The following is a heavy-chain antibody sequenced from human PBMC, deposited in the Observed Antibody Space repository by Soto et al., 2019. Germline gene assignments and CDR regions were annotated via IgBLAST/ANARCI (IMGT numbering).Heavy chain of an antibody. V-gene: IGHV4-34*01. D-gene: IGHD5-12*01. Sequence: SETLSLTCAVYGGSFSGYYWNWIRQPPGKGLEWIGEINDSGSTNYNPSLRSRVTISVDTSKNQFSLKLSSVTAADTAVYYCGRGRSGQIVVFYWGQGTPVTVSS. J-gene: IGHJ4*02. CDR1: GGSFSGYY. CDR2: INDSGST. CDR3: GRGRSGQIVVFY.